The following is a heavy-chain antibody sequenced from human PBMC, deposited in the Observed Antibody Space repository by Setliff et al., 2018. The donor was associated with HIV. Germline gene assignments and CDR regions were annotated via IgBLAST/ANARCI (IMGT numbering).Heavy chain of an antibody. V-gene: IGHV4-39*01. D-gene: IGHD6-6*01. CDR1: GGSISSSIYY. J-gene: IGHJ4*02. CDR2: IYYSGSTYYYGGST. CDR3: ARHDTEYSSYPIDY. Sequence: SETLSLTCTVSGGSISSSIYYWGWIRQPPGKGLEWIGFIYYSGSTYYYGGSTYYNPSLKSRVTISVDTSKNQFSLKLSSVTAADTAVYYCARHDTEYSSYPIDYWGQGDLVTVSS.